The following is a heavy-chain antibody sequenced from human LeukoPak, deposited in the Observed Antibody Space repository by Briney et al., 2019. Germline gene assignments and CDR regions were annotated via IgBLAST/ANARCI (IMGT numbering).Heavy chain of an antibody. Sequence: GASVEVSCKASGYTFTGYYMHWVRQAPGQGLEWMGWINPNSGGTNYAQKFQGRVTMTRDTSISTAYMELSRLRSDDTAVYYCARAPRGDYATFDYWGQGTLVTVSS. CDR3: ARAPRGDYATFDY. V-gene: IGHV1-2*02. J-gene: IGHJ4*02. CDR2: INPNSGGT. D-gene: IGHD4-17*01. CDR1: GYTFTGYY.